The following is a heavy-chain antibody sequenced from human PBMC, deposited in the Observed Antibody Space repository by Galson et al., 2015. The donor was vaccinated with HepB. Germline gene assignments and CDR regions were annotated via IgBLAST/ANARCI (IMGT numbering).Heavy chain of an antibody. D-gene: IGHD5-12*01. Sequence: SLRLSCAASGFTFSSYAMNWVRQAPGKGLEWVSGIGVNDGSIYYANSVKGRFTNSRDNSKNTLYLQVNGLRVEDTAIYYCAKGRPERPPEHRGYDLPDYWGQGTLVTVSS. J-gene: IGHJ4*02. V-gene: IGHV3-23*01. CDR2: IGVNDGSI. CDR1: GFTFSSYA. CDR3: AKGRPERPPEHRGYDLPDY.